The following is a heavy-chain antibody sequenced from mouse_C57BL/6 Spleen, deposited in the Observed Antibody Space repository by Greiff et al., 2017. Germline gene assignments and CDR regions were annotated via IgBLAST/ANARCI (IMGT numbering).Heavy chain of an antibody. V-gene: IGHV1-55*01. J-gene: IGHJ4*01. Sequence: VQLQQPGAELVKPGASVKMSCKASGYTFTSYWITWVKQRPGQGLEWIGDIYPGSGSTNYNEKFKSKATLTVDTSSSTAYMQLSSLTSEDSAVYYCARYRYGNSYAMDYWGQGTSVTVSS. CDR2: IYPGSGST. CDR3: ARYRYGNSYAMDY. D-gene: IGHD2-1*01. CDR1: GYTFTSYW.